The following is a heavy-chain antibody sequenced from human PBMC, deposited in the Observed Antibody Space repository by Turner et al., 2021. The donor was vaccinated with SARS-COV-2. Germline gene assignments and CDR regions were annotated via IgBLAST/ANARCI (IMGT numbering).Heavy chain of an antibody. CDR2: ISYDGSNK. D-gene: IGHD3-16*02. Sequence: QVQLVESGGGVVQPGSSLRLSCAASVFTFSSYGMHWVRPAPGKGLEWVAVISYDGSNKYYADSVKGRFTISRDNSKNTLYLQMNSLRAEDTAVYYCAKAFVPPNMITFGGVIAPFDYWGQGTLVTVSS. CDR3: AKAFVPPNMITFGGVIAPFDY. J-gene: IGHJ4*02. V-gene: IGHV3-30*18. CDR1: VFTFSSYG.